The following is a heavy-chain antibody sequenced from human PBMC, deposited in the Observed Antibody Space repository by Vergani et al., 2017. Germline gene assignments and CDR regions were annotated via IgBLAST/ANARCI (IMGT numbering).Heavy chain of an antibody. CDR3: ARDRAAITVRGVIMVY. J-gene: IGHJ4*02. V-gene: IGHV1-58*02. CDR1: GFTFTSSA. D-gene: IGHD3-10*01. Sequence: QMQLVQSGPEVKKPGTSVKVSCKASGFTFTSSAMQWVRQARGQRLEWIGWIVVGSGNTNYAQKFQERVTITRDMSTSTAYMELSSLRSEDTAVYYCARDRAAITVRGVIMVYWGQGTLVTVSS. CDR2: IVVGSGNT.